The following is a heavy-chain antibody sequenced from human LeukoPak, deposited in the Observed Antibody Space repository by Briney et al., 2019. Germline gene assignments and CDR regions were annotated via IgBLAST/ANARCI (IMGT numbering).Heavy chain of an antibody. D-gene: IGHD3-22*01. CDR3: TSTYYYDSSGYYSSCYFDY. Sequence: GWSLRLSCAASGFTFSNAWMSWVRQAPGKGLEWVGRIKSKTDGGTTDYAAPVKGRFTISRDDSKNTLYLQMNSLKTEDTAVYYCTSTYYYDSSGYYSSCYFDYWGQGTLVTVSS. J-gene: IGHJ4*02. V-gene: IGHV3-15*01. CDR1: GFTFSNAW. CDR2: IKSKTDGGTT.